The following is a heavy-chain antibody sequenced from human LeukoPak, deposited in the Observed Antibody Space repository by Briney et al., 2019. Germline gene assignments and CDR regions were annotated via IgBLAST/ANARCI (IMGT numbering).Heavy chain of an antibody. Sequence: SVKVSCKASGGTFSSYAISWVRQAPGQGLEWMGGIIPFFGTAIYAQKFQGRVTMTEDTSTDTAYMELSSLRSEDTAVYYCAPYIVGARGFDYWGQGTLVTISS. CDR3: APYIVGARGFDY. CDR2: IIPFFGTA. D-gene: IGHD1-26*01. V-gene: IGHV1-69*06. CDR1: GGTFSSYA. J-gene: IGHJ4*02.